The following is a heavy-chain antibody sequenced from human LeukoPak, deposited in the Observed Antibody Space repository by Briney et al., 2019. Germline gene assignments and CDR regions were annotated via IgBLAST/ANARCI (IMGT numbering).Heavy chain of an antibody. Sequence: SETLSLTCSVSGDSISTSSYYWGWIRQPPGKGLEWIGTIYYSGSVYYNPSLKSRVTISVDPSKNRFSLKLTSVTAADTAVYYCARVVASTSIDSWGQGTLVTVSS. CDR1: GDSISTSSYY. V-gene: IGHV4-39*07. J-gene: IGHJ4*02. D-gene: IGHD2-15*01. CDR3: ARVVASTSIDS. CDR2: IYYSGSV.